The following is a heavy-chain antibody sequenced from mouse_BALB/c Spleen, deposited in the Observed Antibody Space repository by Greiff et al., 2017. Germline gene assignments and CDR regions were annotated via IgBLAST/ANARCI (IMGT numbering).Heavy chain of an antibody. V-gene: IGHV2-2*02. CDR1: GFSLTSYG. J-gene: IGHJ4*01. CDR3: ARNWGYYYAMDY. CDR2: IWSGGST. D-gene: IGHD2-2*01. Sequence: VQVVESGPGLVQPSQSLSITCTVSGFSLTSYGVHWVRQSPGKGLEWLGVIWSGGSTDYNAAFISRLSISKDNSKSQVFFKMNSLQANDTAIYYCARNWGYYYAMDYWGQGTSVTVSS.